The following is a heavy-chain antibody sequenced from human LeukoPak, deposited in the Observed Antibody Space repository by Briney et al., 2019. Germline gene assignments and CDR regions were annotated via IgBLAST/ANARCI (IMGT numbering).Heavy chain of an antibody. V-gene: IGHV1-69*05. CDR3: ARDSSYCGGDCYGDY. J-gene: IGHJ4*02. CDR1: GGTFSSYA. Sequence: SVKVSCEASGGTFSSYAISWVRQAPGQGLEWMGRIIPIFGTANYAQKFQGRVTITTDESTSTAYMELSSLRSEDTAVYYCARDSSYCGGDCYGDYWGQGTLVTVSS. CDR2: IIPIFGTA. D-gene: IGHD2-21*01.